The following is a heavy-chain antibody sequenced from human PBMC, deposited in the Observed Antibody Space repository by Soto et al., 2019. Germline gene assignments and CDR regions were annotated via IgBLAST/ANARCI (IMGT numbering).Heavy chain of an antibody. D-gene: IGHD1-1*01. CDR3: ARDQTVLDY. CDR1: DYTFTAYA. CDR2: ISAYSGNT. Sequence: QVQLVQSGAEVKKPGASVKVSCKASDYTFTAYAFNWVRQAPGQGLEWMGWISAYSGNTKYAQKFQGRVTMTIDTSTSTAYLELRSLRSDDTAVYYCARDQTVLDYWGQGTLVTVSS. V-gene: IGHV1-18*01. J-gene: IGHJ4*02.